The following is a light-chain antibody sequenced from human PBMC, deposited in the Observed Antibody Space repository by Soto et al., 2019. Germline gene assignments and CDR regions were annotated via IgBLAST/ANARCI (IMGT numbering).Light chain of an antibody. Sequence: EIVLTQSPVTLSLSPGERATLSCRASQSVSSHLAWYQQKPGQAPRLLIYDASNRATGIPARFSGSGSGTDFTLTISSLEPEDFGVYYCQQRSDWLTFGGGTKVEIK. CDR3: QQRSDWLT. V-gene: IGKV3-11*01. CDR1: QSVSSH. J-gene: IGKJ4*01. CDR2: DAS.